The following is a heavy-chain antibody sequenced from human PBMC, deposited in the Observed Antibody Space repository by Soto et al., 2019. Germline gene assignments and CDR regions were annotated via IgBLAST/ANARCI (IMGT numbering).Heavy chain of an antibody. V-gene: IGHV1-46*01. CDR1: GYTFTSYY. J-gene: IGHJ4*02. CDR3: ARNQAAAGTAVGYLFDY. Sequence: ASVKVSCKASGYTFTSYYMHWVRQAPGQGLEWMGIINPSGGSTSYAQKFQGRVTMTRDTSTSTVYMELSSLRSEDTAVYYCARNQAAAGTAVGYLFDYWGQGTLVTVSS. D-gene: IGHD6-13*01. CDR2: INPSGGST.